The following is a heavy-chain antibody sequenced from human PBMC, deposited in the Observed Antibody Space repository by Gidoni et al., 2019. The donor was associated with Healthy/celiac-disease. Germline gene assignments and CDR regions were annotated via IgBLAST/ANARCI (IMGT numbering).Heavy chain of an antibody. V-gene: IGHV4-38-2*01. CDR2: IYHSGST. D-gene: IGHD5-12*01. CDR1: GYSISSGYY. Sequence: QVQLQESGPGLVKPSETLSLTCAVSGYSISSGYYWGWIRQPPGKGLEWIGSIYHSGSTYYNPSLKSRVTISVDASKNQFSLKLSSVTAADTAVYYCARGYEGNYYFDYWGQGTLVTVSS. CDR3: ARGYEGNYYFDY. J-gene: IGHJ4*02.